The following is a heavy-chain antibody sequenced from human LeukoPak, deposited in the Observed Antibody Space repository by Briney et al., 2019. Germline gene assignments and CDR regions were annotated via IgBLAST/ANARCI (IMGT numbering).Heavy chain of an antibody. Sequence: GESRKISCKGSGYSFTNYWIGWVRQMPGKGLEWMGFIYPGDSDIRYSPSFQGQVTISADKSLSTAYLQWSSLKASDTAMYYCARHSAQGYSYGYFDYWGQGALVTISS. J-gene: IGHJ4*02. CDR2: IYPGDSDI. CDR3: ARHSAQGYSYGYFDY. CDR1: GYSFTNYW. D-gene: IGHD5-18*01. V-gene: IGHV5-51*01.